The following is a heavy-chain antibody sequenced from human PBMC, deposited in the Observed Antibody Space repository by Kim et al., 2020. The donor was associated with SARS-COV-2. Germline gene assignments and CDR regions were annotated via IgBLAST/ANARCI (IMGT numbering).Heavy chain of an antibody. CDR1: GGSISSSNW. CDR3: ARLTSGSYYRPGGFDP. CDR2: IYHSGST. Sequence: SETLSLTCAVSGGSISSSNWWSWVRQPPGKGLEWIGEIYHSGSTNYNPSLKSRVTISVDKSKNQFSLKLSSVTAADTAVYYCARLTSGSYYRPGGFDPWGQGTLVTVSS. J-gene: IGHJ5*02. V-gene: IGHV4-4*02. D-gene: IGHD1-26*01.